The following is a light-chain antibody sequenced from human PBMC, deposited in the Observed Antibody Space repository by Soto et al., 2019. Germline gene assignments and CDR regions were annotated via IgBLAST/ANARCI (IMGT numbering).Light chain of an antibody. Sequence: EIVLTQSPGTLSLSPGERATLSCRASQTVSSNYLAWYRQKPGQAPRLLIYGASSRATGIPDRVSGSGSGTDFTLTISRLEPEDLAVYYCQQYGSSPCTFGQGNNLQIK. J-gene: IGKJ2*02. CDR2: GAS. CDR1: QTVSSNY. CDR3: QQYGSSPCT. V-gene: IGKV3-20*01.